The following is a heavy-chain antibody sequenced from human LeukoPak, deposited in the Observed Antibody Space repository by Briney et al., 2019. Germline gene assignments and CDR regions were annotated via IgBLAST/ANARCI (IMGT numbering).Heavy chain of an antibody. CDR3: ASGIAVAGTVVY. J-gene: IGHJ4*02. Sequence: SETLSLTCAVYGGSFSGYYWSWIRQPPGKGLEWIGEINHSGSTNYNPSLKSRVTISVDTSKNQFSLKLSSVTAADTAVYYCASGIAVAGTVVYWGQGTLVTVSS. D-gene: IGHD6-19*01. V-gene: IGHV4-34*01. CDR2: INHSGST. CDR1: GGSFSGYY.